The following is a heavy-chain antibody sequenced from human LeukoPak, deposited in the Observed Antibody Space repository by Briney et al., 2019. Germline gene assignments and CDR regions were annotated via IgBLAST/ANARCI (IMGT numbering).Heavy chain of an antibody. D-gene: IGHD6-6*01. CDR1: GFTVSNKY. V-gene: IGHV3-53*01. CDR3: ARVLEYSSSSVGG. Sequence: PGGSLRLSCAASGFTVSNKYMTWVRQAPGKGLEWVSLIYSDGRTYYADSVKGRFTISRDNAKNSLYLQMNSLRAEDTAVYYCARVLEYSSSSVGGWGQGTLVTVSS. J-gene: IGHJ4*02. CDR2: IYSDGRT.